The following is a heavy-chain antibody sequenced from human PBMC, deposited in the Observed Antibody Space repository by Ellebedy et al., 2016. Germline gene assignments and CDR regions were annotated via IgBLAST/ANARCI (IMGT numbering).Heavy chain of an antibody. Sequence: GGSLRLSCATSGFSFDDYAMHWVRQAPGKGLEWVSGISWNGGNIGYADSVEGRFTISRDNAKNSLYLQMNSLRPEDTALYYCAKDGYYASGSHLDDWGQGTLVTVSS. CDR3: AKDGYYASGSHLDD. CDR1: GFSFDDYA. CDR2: ISWNGGNI. J-gene: IGHJ4*02. D-gene: IGHD3-10*01. V-gene: IGHV3-9*01.